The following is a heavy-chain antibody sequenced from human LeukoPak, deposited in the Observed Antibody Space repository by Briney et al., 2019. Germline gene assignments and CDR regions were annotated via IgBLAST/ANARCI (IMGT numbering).Heavy chain of an antibody. V-gene: IGHV4-34*01. D-gene: IGHD1-26*01. CDR1: GGSFSGYY. Sequence: SETLSLTCAVYGGSFSGYYWSWIRQPPGKGLEWIGEINHSGSTNYNPSLKSRVTISVDTSKNQFSLKLSSVTAADTAVYYCARSLTRIVGEHKDAFDIWGQGTMVTVSS. J-gene: IGHJ3*02. CDR2: INHSGST. CDR3: ARSLTRIVGEHKDAFDI.